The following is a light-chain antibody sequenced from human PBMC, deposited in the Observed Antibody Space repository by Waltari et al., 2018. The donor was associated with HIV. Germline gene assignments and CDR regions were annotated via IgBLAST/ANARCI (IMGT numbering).Light chain of an antibody. CDR3: QQYYSTPPA. Sequence: QSPDSLAVSLGERATINCKSSQSVLYSSNNKNYLAWYQQKPGQPPKLLIYWASTRESGVPDRFSGSGSGTDFTLTISSLQAEDVAVYYCQQYYSTPPAFGQGTKLEIK. J-gene: IGKJ2*01. CDR1: QSVLYSSNNKNY. V-gene: IGKV4-1*01. CDR2: WAS.